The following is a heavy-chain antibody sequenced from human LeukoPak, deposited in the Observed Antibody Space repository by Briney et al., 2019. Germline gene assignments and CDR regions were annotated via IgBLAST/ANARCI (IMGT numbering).Heavy chain of an antibody. V-gene: IGHV1-2*02. CDR3: AKDHGTGCTDY. D-gene: IGHD6-19*01. Sequence: ASVKVSCKASGYTFTGYYMHWVRQAPGQGLEWMGWINPNSGGTNYAQKFQGRVTMTRDTSISTAYMDLSRLTSDDTAVYYCAKDHGTGCTDYWGQGTLVTVSS. CDR1: GYTFTGYY. J-gene: IGHJ4*02. CDR2: INPNSGGT.